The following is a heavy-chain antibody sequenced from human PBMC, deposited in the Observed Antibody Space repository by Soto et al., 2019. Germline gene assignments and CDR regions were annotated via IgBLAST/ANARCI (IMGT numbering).Heavy chain of an antibody. CDR1: GGSISSSSYY. J-gene: IGHJ3*02. CDR3: ARGGGDCEAFDI. V-gene: IGHV4-39*01. Sequence: QLQLQESGPGLVKPSETLSLTCTVSGGSISSSSYYWGWIRQPPGKGLEWIGSIYYSGSTYSNPSLKSRVTKPVDTSKNQFSLKLSSVTAADTAVYYCARGGGDCEAFDIWGQGTMVTVSS. D-gene: IGHD2-21*02. CDR2: IYYSGST.